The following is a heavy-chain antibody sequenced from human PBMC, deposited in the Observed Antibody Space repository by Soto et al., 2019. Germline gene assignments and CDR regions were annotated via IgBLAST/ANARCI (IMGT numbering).Heavy chain of an antibody. Sequence: ASVKVSCKASGGTFSSYAISWVRQAPGQGLEWMGGIIPIFGTANYAQKFQGRVTITADESTSTAYMELSSLRSEDTTVYYCARDRMAAGTNWFDPWGQGTLVTVSS. CDR1: GGTFSSYA. D-gene: IGHD6-13*01. CDR2: IIPIFGTA. CDR3: ARDRMAAGTNWFDP. V-gene: IGHV1-69*13. J-gene: IGHJ5*02.